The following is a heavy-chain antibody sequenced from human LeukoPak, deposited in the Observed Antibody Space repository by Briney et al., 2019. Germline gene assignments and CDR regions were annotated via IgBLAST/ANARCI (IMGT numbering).Heavy chain of an antibody. D-gene: IGHD4-17*01. V-gene: IGHV3-23*01. CDR3: ARDSAQYGEYPFFDY. CDR1: GFTFGSYA. J-gene: IGHJ4*02. CDR2: IGGSGDNT. Sequence: GGSLRLSCAASGFTFGSYAMSWVCQAPGKGLEWVSAIGGSGDNTYYADSVKGRFTISRDNSKSTLYLQMNSLRAEDTAVYYCARDSAQYGEYPFFDYWGQGTLVTVSS.